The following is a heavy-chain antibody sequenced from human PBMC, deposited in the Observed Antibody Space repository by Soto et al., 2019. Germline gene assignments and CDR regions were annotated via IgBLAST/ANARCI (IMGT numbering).Heavy chain of an antibody. Sequence: EVQLVESGGGLVQPGESLRLSCAASGFTFSSYWMSWVRQAPGKGLEWVANIKQDGSEKYYVDSVKGRFTISRDNAKNSLFLKMNSLRAEDTAVYYCAREVLLPAGVLNYWGQGTLVTVSS. D-gene: IGHD2-2*01. CDR2: IKQDGSEK. J-gene: IGHJ4*02. CDR1: GFTFSSYW. CDR3: AREVLLPAGVLNY. V-gene: IGHV3-7*01.